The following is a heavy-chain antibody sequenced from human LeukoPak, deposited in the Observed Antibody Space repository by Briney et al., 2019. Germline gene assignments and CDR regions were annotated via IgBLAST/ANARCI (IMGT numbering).Heavy chain of an antibody. V-gene: IGHV4-59*12. J-gene: IGHJ4*02. Sequence: SETLSLTCTVSGGSISSYYWSWIRQPPGKGLEWIGYIYYSGSTNYNPSLKSRVTISVDKSKNQFSLKLSSVTAADTAVYYCAVVDTSMVGPGYWGQGTLVTVSP. CDR1: GGSISSYY. D-gene: IGHD5-18*01. CDR3: AVVDTSMVGPGY. CDR2: IYYSGST.